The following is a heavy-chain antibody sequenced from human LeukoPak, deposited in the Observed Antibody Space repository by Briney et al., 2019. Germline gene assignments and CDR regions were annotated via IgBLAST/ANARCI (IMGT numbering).Heavy chain of an antibody. CDR2: LSPKSGAT. CDR1: GYTFSGYY. D-gene: IGHD1-26*01. Sequence: ASVKVSCKASGYTFSGYYVHWVRQAPGQGLEWMGWLSPKSGATKYAQKFQGRVTLTRDLSLSTAYMELNSLTSDDTAVYYCARDTYGGSYFPLPYWGQGAPVTVSS. V-gene: IGHV1-2*02. J-gene: IGHJ4*02. CDR3: ARDTYGGSYFPLPY.